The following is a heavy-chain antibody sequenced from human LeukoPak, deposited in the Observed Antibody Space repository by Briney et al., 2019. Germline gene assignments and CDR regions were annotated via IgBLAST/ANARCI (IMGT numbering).Heavy chain of an antibody. CDR2: IYYSGST. V-gene: IGHV4-39*01. J-gene: IGHJ5*02. CDR1: GGSISSSSYY. Sequence: SETLSLTCTVSGGSISSSSYYWGWIRQPPGKGLEWIGSIYYSGSTYYNPSLKSRVTITVDTSKNQFSLKLSSVTAADTAVYYCARGVPAAIATSSGQGTLVTVSS. CDR3: ARGVPAAIATS. D-gene: IGHD2-2*01.